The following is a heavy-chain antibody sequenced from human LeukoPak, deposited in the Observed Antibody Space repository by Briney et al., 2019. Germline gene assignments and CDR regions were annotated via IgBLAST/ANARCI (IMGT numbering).Heavy chain of an antibody. CDR2: INHSGST. Sequence: SETLSLTCAVYGGSFSGYYWSWIRQPPGKGLEWIGEINHSGSTNYNPSLKSRVTISVDTSKNQFSLKLSSVTAADTAVYYCARLRKGGLAIWGQGTMVTVSS. D-gene: IGHD2-15*01. CDR1: GGSFSGYY. CDR3: ARLRKGGLAI. J-gene: IGHJ3*02. V-gene: IGHV4-34*01.